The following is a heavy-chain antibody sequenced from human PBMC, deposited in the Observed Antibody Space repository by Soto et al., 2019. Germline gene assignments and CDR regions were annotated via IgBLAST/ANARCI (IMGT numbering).Heavy chain of an antibody. V-gene: IGHV3-21*01. CDR2: ISSSSSYI. CDR1: GFTFSSYR. J-gene: IGHJ4*02. D-gene: IGHD3-9*01. Sequence: PGGSLRLSCAASGFTFSSYRMNWVRQAPGKGLEWVSSISSSSSYIYYADSVKGRFTISRDNAKNSLYLQMNSLRAEDTAVYYCATVNYDILTGPDYWGQGTLVTVSS. CDR3: ATVNYDILTGPDY.